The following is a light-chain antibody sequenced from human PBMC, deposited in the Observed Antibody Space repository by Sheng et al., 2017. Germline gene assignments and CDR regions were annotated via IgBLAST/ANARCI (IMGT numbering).Light chain of an antibody. Sequence: STELTQPSSVSVSPGTDSQDLVLRRYTGKNTMFGGSSRSQARPPIIVIYQDNERPSGIPERFSGSSSGTTVTLTISGAQVDDEADYYCYSAADNNLGVFGGGTKLTVL. CDR3: YSAADNNLGV. CDR2: QDN. V-gene: IGLV3-27*01. J-gene: IGLJ2*01. CDR1: TGKNT.